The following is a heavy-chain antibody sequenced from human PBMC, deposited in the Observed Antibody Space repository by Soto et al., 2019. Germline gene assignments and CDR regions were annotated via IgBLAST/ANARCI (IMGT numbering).Heavy chain of an antibody. Sequence: GGSLRLSCAASGFTFTMYAMSWVRQAPGKGLEWLSAISPSGGSTYYGDSVKGRFTISRDNSKNTLFLQMNNLGAEDTALYYCVKGSAVTGTWDYGMDVWGQGTTVTVSS. CDR3: VKGSAVTGTWDYGMDV. V-gene: IGHV3-23*01. CDR1: GFTFTMYA. J-gene: IGHJ6*02. D-gene: IGHD6-19*01. CDR2: ISPSGGST.